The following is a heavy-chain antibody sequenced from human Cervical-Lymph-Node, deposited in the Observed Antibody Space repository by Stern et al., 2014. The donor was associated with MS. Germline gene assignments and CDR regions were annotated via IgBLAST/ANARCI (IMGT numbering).Heavy chain of an antibody. CDR2: INTNTGNP. D-gene: IGHD3-3*01. CDR1: GYTFTSHA. J-gene: IGHJ3*02. CDR3: ARGKGEAYYDFWSGYYADASDI. Sequence: QVQLVQSGSELKKPGASVKVSCKASGYTFTSHAMNWVRQAHGQGLEWMGWINTNTGNPTYAQGFTGRFVFSLDTSVSTAYLQISSLKAEDTAVYYCARGKGEAYYDFWSGYYADASDIWGQGTMVTVSS. V-gene: IGHV7-4-1*02.